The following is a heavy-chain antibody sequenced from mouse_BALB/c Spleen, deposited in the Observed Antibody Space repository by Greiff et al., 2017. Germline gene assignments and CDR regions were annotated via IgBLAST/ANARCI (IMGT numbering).Heavy chain of an antibody. V-gene: IGHV1-80*01. D-gene: IGHD3-1*01. Sequence: QVQLQQSGAELVRPGSSVKISCKASGHAFSSYWMNWVKQRPGQGLEWIGQIYPGDGDTNYNGKFKGKATLTADKSSSTAYMQLSSLTSEDSAVYFCARSGGAWFAYWGQGTLVTVSA. CDR2: IYPGDGDT. CDR3: ARSGGAWFAY. CDR1: GHAFSSYW. J-gene: IGHJ3*01.